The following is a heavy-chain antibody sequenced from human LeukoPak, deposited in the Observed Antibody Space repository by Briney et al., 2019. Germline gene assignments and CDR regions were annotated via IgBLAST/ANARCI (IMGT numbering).Heavy chain of an antibody. CDR2: ISGSGGST. CDR1: GFTFSSYA. Sequence: SGGSLRLSCAASGFTFSSYAMSWVCQAPGKGLEWVSAISGSGGSTYYADSVKGRFTISRDNSKNTLYLQMNSLRAEDTAVYYCAKKGIAAAGPNYFDYWGQGTLVTVSS. V-gene: IGHV3-23*01. J-gene: IGHJ4*02. D-gene: IGHD6-13*01. CDR3: AKKGIAAAGPNYFDY.